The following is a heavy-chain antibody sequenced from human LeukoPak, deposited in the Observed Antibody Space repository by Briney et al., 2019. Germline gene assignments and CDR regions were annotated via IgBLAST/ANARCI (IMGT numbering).Heavy chain of an antibody. CDR2: IVVGSGDT. J-gene: IGHJ3*02. CDR1: GFTFINSA. CDR3: AAEDDYVWKSYRSLDI. V-gene: IGHV1-58*02. D-gene: IGHD3-16*02. Sequence: SVKVSCKAYGFTFINSAIQWVRQARGQRLEWIGWIVVGSGDTHYAQNFQGRVKITRDMSTSTAYMELSSLRPEDTAVYYCAAEDDYVWKSYRSLDIWGRGTTVSVSS.